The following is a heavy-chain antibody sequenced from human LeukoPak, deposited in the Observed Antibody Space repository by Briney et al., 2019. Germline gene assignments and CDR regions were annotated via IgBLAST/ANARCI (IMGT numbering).Heavy chain of an antibody. CDR2: INPSGGST. J-gene: IGHJ3*02. D-gene: IGHD7-27*01. CDR3: ARDRTGAAFDI. Sequence: ASVKASCKASGYTFTSYYMHWVRQAPGQGLEWMGIINPSGGSTSYAQKFQGRVTMTRDTSTSTVYMELSSLRSEDTAVYYCARDRTGAAFDIWGQGTMVTVSS. V-gene: IGHV1-46*01. CDR1: GYTFTSYY.